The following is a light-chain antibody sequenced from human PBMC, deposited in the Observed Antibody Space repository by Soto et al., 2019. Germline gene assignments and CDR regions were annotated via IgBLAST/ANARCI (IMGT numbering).Light chain of an antibody. CDR1: QSVDNKY. CDR2: GAS. V-gene: IGKV3-20*01. J-gene: IGKJ2*01. CDR3: QQYGNSPYT. Sequence: EIVLTQSPGTLSLSPGESATLSCRASQSVDNKYVAWYQQKPGQAPTLLIHGASYRAAGIPDRFSGSGSGTDFTLTISRLEPEDFAVFHCQQYGNSPYTFGQGTKLEI.